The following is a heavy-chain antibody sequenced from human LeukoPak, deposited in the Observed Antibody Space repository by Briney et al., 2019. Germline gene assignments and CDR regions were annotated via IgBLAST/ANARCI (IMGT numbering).Heavy chain of an antibody. V-gene: IGHV4-61*01. CDR2: IYYSGST. J-gene: IGHJ6*02. CDR3: ARTTSFWSGYYLPSDYYYYGMDV. D-gene: IGHD3-3*01. CDR1: GCSVSSGSYY. Sequence: SETLSLTCTVSGCSVSSGSYYWSWIRQPPGKGLEWIGYIYYSGSTNYNPSLKSRVTISVDTSKNQFSLKLSSVTAADTAVYYCARTTSFWSGYYLPSDYYYYGMDVWGQGTTVTVSS.